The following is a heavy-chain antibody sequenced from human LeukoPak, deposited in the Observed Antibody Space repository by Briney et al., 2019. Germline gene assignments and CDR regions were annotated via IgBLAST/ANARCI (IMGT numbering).Heavy chain of an antibody. CDR1: GFIFSSYG. V-gene: IGHV3-30-3*01. CDR3: TKDMDPGGINV. D-gene: IGHD2-2*03. CDR2: ISHDGSNK. Sequence: GGSLRLSCAASGFIFSSYGIHWVRQAPGKGLEWVAVISHDGSNKYYADAVKGRFTISRDNSKNTLYLQMNYLRPEDTALYFCTKDMDPGGINVWGQGTTVIVSS. J-gene: IGHJ6*02.